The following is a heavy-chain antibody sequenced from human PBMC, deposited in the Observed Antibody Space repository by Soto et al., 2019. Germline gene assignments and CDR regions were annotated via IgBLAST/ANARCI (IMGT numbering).Heavy chain of an antibody. J-gene: IGHJ6*02. CDR3: ARHVQLVSGRYYYYYGMDV. Sequence: GESLKISCKGSGHSFTSYWIGWVRQMPGKGLEWMGIIYPGDSDTRYSPSFQGQVTISADKSISTAYLQWSSLKASDTAMYYCARHVQLVSGRYYYYYGMDVWGQGTTVTVSS. D-gene: IGHD6-6*01. CDR1: GHSFTSYW. CDR2: IYPGDSDT. V-gene: IGHV5-51*01.